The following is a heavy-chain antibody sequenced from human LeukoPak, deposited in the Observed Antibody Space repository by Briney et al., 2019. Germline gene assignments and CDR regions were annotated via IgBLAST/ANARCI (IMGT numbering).Heavy chain of an antibody. D-gene: IGHD5-18*01. CDR1: GFTFSSYD. CDR2: IGTAGDT. CDR3: ARSLYSYGEYYYYGMDV. Sequence: GGSLRLSCAASGFTFSSYDMHWVRQATGKGLEWVSAIGTAGDTYYPGSVKGRFTISRENAKNPLYLQMNSLRAGDTAVYYCARSLYSYGEYYYYGMDVWGQGTTVTVSS. J-gene: IGHJ6*02. V-gene: IGHV3-13*01.